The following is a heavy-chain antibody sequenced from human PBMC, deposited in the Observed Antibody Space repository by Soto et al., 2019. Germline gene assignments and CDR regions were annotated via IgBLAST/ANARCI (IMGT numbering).Heavy chain of an antibody. Sequence: QVQLQESGPGLVKPSGTLSLTCEASGGSISDNWWRWVRQPPGRGLEWIGGIYHSGTTYYNPSVRIGVTSLGYESASQFSRTLNSVTAADTGVYYCARYVSVARTRGFDYCGEGTLVTVSS. V-gene: IGHV4-4*02. D-gene: IGHD6-19*01. CDR3: ARYVSVARTRGFDY. CDR1: GGSISDNW. CDR2: IYHSGTT. J-gene: IGHJ4*02.